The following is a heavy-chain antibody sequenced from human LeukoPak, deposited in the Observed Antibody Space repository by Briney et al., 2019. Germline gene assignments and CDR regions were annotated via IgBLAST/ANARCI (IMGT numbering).Heavy chain of an antibody. CDR1: GGSISSSSYY. D-gene: IGHD1-26*01. CDR2: YRTSGSN. J-gene: IGHJ4*02. Sequence: PSETLSLTCTVSGGSISSSSYYWGWIRQPPGKGLEWIGRYRTSGSNNYNPSPSLTGRVTISVDTSKNQFSLDLSSVTAADTAVYYCTRGIGSGSHWDWGQGTLVIVSS. V-gene: IGHV4-61*02. CDR3: TRGIGSGSHWD.